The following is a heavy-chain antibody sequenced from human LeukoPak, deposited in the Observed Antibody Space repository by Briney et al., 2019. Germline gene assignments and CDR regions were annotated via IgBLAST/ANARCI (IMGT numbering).Heavy chain of an antibody. CDR2: IYYSGST. CDR1: GGSISSYY. V-gene: IGHV4-59*01. Sequence: PSETLSLTCTVSGGSISSYYWSWIRQPPGKGLEWIGYIYYSGSTNYNPSLKSRVAISVDTSKNQFSLKLSSVTAADTAVYYCARGSKAAPGTFDYWGQGTLVTVSS. D-gene: IGHD6-13*01. J-gene: IGHJ4*02. CDR3: ARGSKAAPGTFDY.